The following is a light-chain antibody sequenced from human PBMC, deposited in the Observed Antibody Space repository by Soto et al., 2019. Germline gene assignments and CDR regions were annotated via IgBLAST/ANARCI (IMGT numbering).Light chain of an antibody. CDR2: KAS. V-gene: IGKV1-5*03. J-gene: IGKJ1*01. CDR3: QQYNSYLT. Sequence: DIQMTQSPSTLSASVGDRVTITCRASQSISSWLAWYQQKPGKAPKLLIYKASSLESGVPSRFSGSLSGTEFTLTISSLQPDDFATYYCQQYNSYLTFGQGTKVDIK. CDR1: QSISSW.